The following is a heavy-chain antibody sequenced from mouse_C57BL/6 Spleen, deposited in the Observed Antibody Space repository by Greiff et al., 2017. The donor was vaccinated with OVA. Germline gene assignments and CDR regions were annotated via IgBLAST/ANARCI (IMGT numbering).Heavy chain of an antibody. D-gene: IGHD4-1*02. Sequence: QVQLQQSGAELVRPGASVTLSCKASGYTFTDYEMPWVKQTPVHGLEWIGAIDPETGGTAYNQKFKGKAILTADKSSSTAYMELRSLTSEDSAVYYGTRKEDQLGGDFDYWGQGTTLTVSS. CDR1: GYTFTDYE. J-gene: IGHJ2*01. CDR3: TRKEDQLGGDFDY. CDR2: IDPETGGT. V-gene: IGHV1-15*01.